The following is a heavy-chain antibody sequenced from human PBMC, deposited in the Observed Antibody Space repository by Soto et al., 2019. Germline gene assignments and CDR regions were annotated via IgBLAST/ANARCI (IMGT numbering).Heavy chain of an antibody. CDR3: AREGYYYDSSGYYWDAFDI. V-gene: IGHV4-31*03. J-gene: IGHJ3*02. Sequence: QVQLQESGPGLVKPSQTLSLTCTVSGGSISSGGYYWSWIRQHPGKGLEWIGYIDYSGRTHHNPALKRRVTISVDTSKTQCAPKRSSVAAADTAVYYCAREGYYYDSSGYYWDAFDIWRQGTMVTVSS. CDR1: GGSISSGGYY. CDR2: IDYSGRT. D-gene: IGHD3-22*01.